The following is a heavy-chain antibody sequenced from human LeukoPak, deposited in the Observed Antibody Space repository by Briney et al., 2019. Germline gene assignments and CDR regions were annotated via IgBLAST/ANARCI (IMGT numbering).Heavy chain of an antibody. Sequence: GESLKISCKGSGYSFSTYWVAWVRQMPGKGLEWMGIIYPGDFDTTYSPSFEGQVTISVDPSIDAAYLQWHSLKASDTAIYYCAIGGYFPGYFDYWGQGTQVTVSS. J-gene: IGHJ4*02. CDR1: GYSFSTYW. V-gene: IGHV5-51*01. CDR2: IYPGDFDT. CDR3: AIGGYFPGYFDY. D-gene: IGHD3-22*01.